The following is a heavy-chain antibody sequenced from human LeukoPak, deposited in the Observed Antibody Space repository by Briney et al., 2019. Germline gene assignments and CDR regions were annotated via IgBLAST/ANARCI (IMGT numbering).Heavy chain of an antibody. Sequence: SETLSLTCGVYGGSFSGYYWSWIRQPPGKGLEWIGEINDSGRSNYKSSLKSRVTMSVDTSKNQFSLKLSSVTAADTAVYYCARDMVRGLNWFDPWGQGTLVTVSS. V-gene: IGHV4-34*01. CDR3: ARDMVRGLNWFDP. D-gene: IGHD3-10*01. J-gene: IGHJ5*02. CDR1: GGSFSGYY. CDR2: INDSGRS.